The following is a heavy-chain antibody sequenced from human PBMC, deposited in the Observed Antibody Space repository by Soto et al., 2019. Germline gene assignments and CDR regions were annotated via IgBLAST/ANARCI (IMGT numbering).Heavy chain of an antibody. CDR3: ARDRTVTNEYYYYYYMDV. Sequence: SVKVSCKASGGTFSSYTISWVRQAPGQGLEWMGRIIPILGIANYAQKFQGRVTITADKSTSTAYMELSSLRSEDTAVYYCARDRTVTNEYYYYYYMDVWGKGTTVTVSS. CDR2: IIPILGIA. J-gene: IGHJ6*03. V-gene: IGHV1-69*04. D-gene: IGHD4-17*01. CDR1: GGTFSSYT.